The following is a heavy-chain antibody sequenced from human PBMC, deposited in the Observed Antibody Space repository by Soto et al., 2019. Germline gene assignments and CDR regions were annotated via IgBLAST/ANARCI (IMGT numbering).Heavy chain of an antibody. D-gene: IGHD4-17*01. Sequence: QVQLVQSGAEVKKPGSSVKVSCKASGGTFSSYAISWVRQAPGQGLEWMGGIIPIFGTANYAQKFQGRVKITADESTSTAYMELSSMRSEDTAVYYCARDVEHGDYPNWFDPWGQGTLVTVSS. CDR3: ARDVEHGDYPNWFDP. J-gene: IGHJ5*02. V-gene: IGHV1-69*01. CDR1: GGTFSSYA. CDR2: IIPIFGTA.